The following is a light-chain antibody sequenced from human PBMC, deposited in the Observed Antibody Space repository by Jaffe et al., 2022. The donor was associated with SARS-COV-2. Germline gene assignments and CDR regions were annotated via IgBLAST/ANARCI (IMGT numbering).Light chain of an antibody. CDR2: AAS. Sequence: EVVMTQSPATLSVSPGERATLSCRASQSVSSNLAWYQQKPGQAPRLLIYAASTRATGIPARFSGSGSGTEFTLTISSLQSEDFAVYYCQHYNNWPRTFGQGTKVEI. J-gene: IGKJ2*02. CDR1: QSVSSN. CDR3: QHYNNWPRT. V-gene: IGKV3-15*01.